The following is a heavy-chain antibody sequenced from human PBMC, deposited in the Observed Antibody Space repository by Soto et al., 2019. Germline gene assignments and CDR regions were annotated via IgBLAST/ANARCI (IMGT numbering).Heavy chain of an antibody. CDR2: INPSGGST. CDR1: GYTFTSYY. D-gene: IGHD2-2*01. J-gene: IGHJ4*02. Sequence: GASVKASCKASGYTFTSYYMHWVRQAPGQGLEWMGIINPSGGSTSYAQKFQGRVTMTRDTSTSTVYMELSSLRSEDTAVYYCARAASYSVVVPAATAYYFDYWGQGTLVTVSS. CDR3: ARAASYSVVVPAATAYYFDY. V-gene: IGHV1-46*01.